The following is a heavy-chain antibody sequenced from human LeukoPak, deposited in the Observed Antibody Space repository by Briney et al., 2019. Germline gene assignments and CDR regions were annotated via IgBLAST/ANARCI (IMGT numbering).Heavy chain of an antibody. CDR3: ARVETLYSGSGSGDY. J-gene: IGHJ4*02. CDR1: GGSISSYY. D-gene: IGHD3-10*01. CDR2: IYYSGST. V-gene: IGHV4-59*01. Sequence: PSETLSLTCTVSGGSISSYYWSWIRQPPGKGLEWIGYIYYSGSTNYNPSLKSRVTISVDTSKNQFSLKLSSVTAADTAVYYCARVETLYSGSGSGDYWGQGTLVTVSS.